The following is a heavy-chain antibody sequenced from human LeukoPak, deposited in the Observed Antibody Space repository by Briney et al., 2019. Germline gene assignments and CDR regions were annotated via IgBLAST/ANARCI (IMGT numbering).Heavy chain of an antibody. D-gene: IGHD3-3*01. J-gene: IGHJ4*02. Sequence: SETLSLTCAGYGGSFSGYYWSWIRQPPGKGLEGIGEINHSGSTNYNPSLKSRVTISVDTSKNQFSLKLSSVTAADTAVYYCARGAQQVRFLEWLPKYYFDYWGQGTLVTVSS. V-gene: IGHV4-34*01. CDR1: GGSFSGYY. CDR3: ARGAQQVRFLEWLPKYYFDY. CDR2: INHSGST.